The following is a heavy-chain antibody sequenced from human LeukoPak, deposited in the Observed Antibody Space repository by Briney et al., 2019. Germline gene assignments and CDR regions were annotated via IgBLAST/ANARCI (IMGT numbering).Heavy chain of an antibody. CDR1: GFTFSSYG. V-gene: IGHV3-30*18. CDR3: AKDLAAAGFDY. Sequence: GGSLRLSCAASGFTFSSYGMHWVRQAPGKGLEWVAVISYDGSNKYYADSVKGRFTISRDNSKNTLYLQMNSLRAEDTAVYYCAKDLAAAGFDYWGQGTLVTVSS. J-gene: IGHJ4*02. CDR2: ISYDGSNK. D-gene: IGHD6-13*01.